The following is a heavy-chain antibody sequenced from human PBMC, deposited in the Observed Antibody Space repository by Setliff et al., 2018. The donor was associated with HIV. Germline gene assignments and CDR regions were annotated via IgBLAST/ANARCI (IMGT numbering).Heavy chain of an antibody. J-gene: IGHJ6*03. CDR3: ARGRFTIPRGYYYYYMDV. CDR2: INHSGST. Sequence: PSETLSLTCAVYGGSFSGYYWSWIRQPPGKGLEWIGEINHSGSTNYNPSLKSRVTIPVDTSKNQFSLKLSSVTAADTAVYYCARGRFTIPRGYYYYYMDVWGKGTTVTVSS. D-gene: IGHD1-1*01. V-gene: IGHV4-34*01. CDR1: GGSFSGYY.